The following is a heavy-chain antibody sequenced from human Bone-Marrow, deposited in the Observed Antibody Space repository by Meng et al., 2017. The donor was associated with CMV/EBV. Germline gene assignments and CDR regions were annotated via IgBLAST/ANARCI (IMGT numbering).Heavy chain of an antibody. D-gene: IGHD1-26*01. J-gene: IGHJ6*02. V-gene: IGHV3-30*03. CDR1: GFTFSSYW. CDR3: ARVGPGEMSLSLYNGMDV. Sequence: GESLKISCAASGFTFSSYWMSWVRQAPGKGLEWVAVISFDGADKYYGDSVKGRFTISRDTSKKASFLQMNSLRREDTAVYYCARVGPGEMSLSLYNGMDVWVQEPTVPVPS. CDR2: ISFDGADK.